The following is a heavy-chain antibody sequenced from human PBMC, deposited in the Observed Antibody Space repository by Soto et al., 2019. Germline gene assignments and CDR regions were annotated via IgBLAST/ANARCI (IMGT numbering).Heavy chain of an antibody. CDR2: ISAYKGNT. CDR3: ARGPHNEYSNSWGSSSGMEV. CDR1: GYTFTSYG. J-gene: IGHJ6*02. Sequence: XSVKVSCKASGYTFTSYGIGLVRQAPGQGLEWMGWISAYKGNTNYAQKLQGRVTMTTDTSTSTAYMELRSLRSDDTAMYYCARGPHNEYSNSWGSSSGMEVWGQGTTVTVS. V-gene: IGHV1-18*01. D-gene: IGHD4-4*01.